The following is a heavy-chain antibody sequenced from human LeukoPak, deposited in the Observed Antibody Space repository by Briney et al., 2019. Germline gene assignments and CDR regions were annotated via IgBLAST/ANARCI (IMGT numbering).Heavy chain of an antibody. CDR1: GFTFSDYY. CDR2: ISSSGSTI. Sequence: PGGSLRLSCAASGFTFSDYYMSWIRQAPGKGLEWLSYISSSGSTIYYADSVKGRFTISRDNAKNSLYLQMNSLRADDTAVYYCARGGNYHSSGYYPSAYWGQGTLVSVSS. V-gene: IGHV3-11*01. CDR3: ARGGNYHSSGYYPSAY. D-gene: IGHD3-22*01. J-gene: IGHJ4*02.